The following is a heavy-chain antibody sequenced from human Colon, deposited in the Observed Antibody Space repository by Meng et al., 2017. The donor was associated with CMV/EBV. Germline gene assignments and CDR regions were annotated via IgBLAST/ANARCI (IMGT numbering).Heavy chain of an antibody. J-gene: IGHJ5*02. D-gene: IGHD2-21*02. V-gene: IGHV3-53*01. CDR1: GFSVSRNC. Sequence: SGFSVSRNCVSWVRQGPGKGLEWLAVIYDTGSRYYADSVKGRFTVSRDESKNTVFLQMNNLRPEDTAVYYCARNRLECGGDCYFADSWGQGTLVTVSS. CDR3: ARNRLECGGDCYFADS. CDR2: IYDTGSR.